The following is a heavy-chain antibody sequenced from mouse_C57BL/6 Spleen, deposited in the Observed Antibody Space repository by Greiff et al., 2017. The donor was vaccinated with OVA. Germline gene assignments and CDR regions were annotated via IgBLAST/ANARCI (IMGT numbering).Heavy chain of an antibody. V-gene: IGHV5-17*01. J-gene: IGHJ3*01. D-gene: IGHD4-1*01. CDR1: GFTFSDYG. CDR3: ARLTGMTWFAY. CDR2: ISSGSSTI. Sequence: EVQLVESGGGLVKPGGSLKLSCAASGFTFSDYGMHWVRQAPEKGLAWVAYISSGSSTIYYADTVKGRFTISRDNAKNTLFLQMTSLRSEDTAMYYCARLTGMTWFAYWGQGTLVTVSA.